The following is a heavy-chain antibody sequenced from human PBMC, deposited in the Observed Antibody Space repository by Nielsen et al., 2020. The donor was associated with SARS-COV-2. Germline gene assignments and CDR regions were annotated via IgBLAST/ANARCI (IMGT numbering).Heavy chain of an antibody. Sequence: GGSLRLSCAASGFTFSSFGMHWVRQAPGKGLEWVSGISWNSGSIGYADSVKGRFTISRDNAKNSLYLQMNSLRAEDTALYYCAKDPETGMDVWGQGTTVTVSS. CDR3: AKDPETGMDV. J-gene: IGHJ6*02. V-gene: IGHV3-9*01. CDR2: ISWNSGSI. CDR1: GFTFSSFG.